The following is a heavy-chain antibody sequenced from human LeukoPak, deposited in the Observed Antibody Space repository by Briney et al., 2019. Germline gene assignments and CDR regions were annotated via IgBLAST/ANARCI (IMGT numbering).Heavy chain of an antibody. CDR2: IIPIFGTA. J-gene: IGHJ4*02. V-gene: IGHV1-69*13. CDR3: ARESRDGYNYFDY. CDR1: GGTFSSYA. Sequence: SVKVSCKASGGTFSSYAISWVRQAPGQGLEWMGGIIPIFGTANFAQKFQGRVTITADESTSTAYMELSSLRSEDTAVYYCARESRDGYNYFDYWGQGTLVTVSS. D-gene: IGHD5-24*01.